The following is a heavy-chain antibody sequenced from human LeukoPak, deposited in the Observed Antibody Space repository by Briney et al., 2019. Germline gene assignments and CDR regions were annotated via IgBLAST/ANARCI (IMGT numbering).Heavy chain of an antibody. J-gene: IGHJ4*02. CDR2: TSGSGGST. D-gene: IGHD2-21*01. CDR1: GFTFSNFG. V-gene: IGHV3-23*01. CDR3: AKALHFCGGGSCYFDS. Sequence: GGSLRLSCAASGFTFSNFGMNWVRQAPGKGLEWVSATSGSGGSTFSADSVKGRFTISRDNSQNTLYLQMYGLRVEDTAVYFCAKALHFCGGGSCYFDSWGQGTLVSVSS.